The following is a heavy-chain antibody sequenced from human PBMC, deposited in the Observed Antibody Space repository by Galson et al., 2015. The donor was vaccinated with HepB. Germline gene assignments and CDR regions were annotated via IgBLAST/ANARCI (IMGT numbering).Heavy chain of an antibody. CDR2: ISRDSTYI. CDR1: GFTFSSYS. D-gene: IGHD2-2*01. V-gene: IGHV3-21*01. J-gene: IGHJ6*02. CDR3: TRGYSTATGSDGYYYYGMDV. Sequence: SLRLSCAASGFTFSSYSMNWVRQAPGKGLEWVSSISRDSTYIHYTDSVKGRFTISRDSAQNSVYLPMNSLRADDTAVYYCTRGYSTATGSDGYYYYGMDVWGQGTTVSVSS.